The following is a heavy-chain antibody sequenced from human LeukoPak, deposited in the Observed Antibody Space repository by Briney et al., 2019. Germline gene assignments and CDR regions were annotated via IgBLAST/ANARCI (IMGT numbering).Heavy chain of an antibody. Sequence: PSETLSLTCSVSGFSVSGGYYWGWIRQTPGEGLEWIGSIHHGASSYYNPSLRSRVTVSLDTPKNQFSLRMTSVTAADTAVYYCARGGGLVGPSDYWGQGTLVTVSS. D-gene: IGHD3-16*01. CDR2: IHHGASS. J-gene: IGHJ4*02. CDR1: GFSVSGGYY. CDR3: ARGGGLVGPSDY. V-gene: IGHV4-38-2*02.